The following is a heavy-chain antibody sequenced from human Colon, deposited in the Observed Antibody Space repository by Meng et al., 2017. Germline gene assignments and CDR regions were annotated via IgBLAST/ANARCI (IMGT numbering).Heavy chain of an antibody. J-gene: IGHJ4*02. D-gene: IGHD4-17*01. CDR1: GGSISSGDYS. Sequence: QRRLTEPVPGLENASQTLSLTCTVSGGSISSGDYSWSWIRQPPGKGLKWIGYIYYSGSTYYNPSLKSRVTISVDTSKNQFSLKLSSVTAADTAVYYCARGPTTYFDYWGQGTLVTVSS. CDR2: IYYSGST. V-gene: IGHV4-30-4*01. CDR3: ARGPTTYFDY.